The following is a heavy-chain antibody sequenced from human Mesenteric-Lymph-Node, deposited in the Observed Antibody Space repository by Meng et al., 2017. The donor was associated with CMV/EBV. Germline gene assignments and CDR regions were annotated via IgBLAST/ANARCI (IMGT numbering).Heavy chain of an antibody. CDR1: AYIFTRYA. V-gene: IGHV7-4-1*02. Sequence: KASAYIFTRYAMNWVRQAPGQGLEWMGWMNTNTGNPTYAQGFTGRFVFSLDTSVSTAYLQISTLKAEDTAVYYCASTTLPTAGVGQHWGQGTLVTVSS. CDR2: MNTNTGNP. CDR3: ASTTLPTAGVGQH. J-gene: IGHJ1*01. D-gene: IGHD1-1*01.